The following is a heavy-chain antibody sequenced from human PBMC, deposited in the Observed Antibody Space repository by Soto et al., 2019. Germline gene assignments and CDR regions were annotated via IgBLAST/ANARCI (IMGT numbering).Heavy chain of an antibody. D-gene: IGHD3-16*01. V-gene: IGHV4-39*01. Sequence: QLLESGPGLVKPSETLSLTCTVSGGSISSSSYYWGWIRQPPGKGLEWIGSIYYSGSTYYNPSLKSRVTISVDTSKNQFSLKLSSVTAADTAVYYCARPRGGDVEDAFDIWGQGTMVTVSS. CDR3: ARPRGGDVEDAFDI. CDR2: IYYSGST. CDR1: GGSISSSSYY. J-gene: IGHJ3*02.